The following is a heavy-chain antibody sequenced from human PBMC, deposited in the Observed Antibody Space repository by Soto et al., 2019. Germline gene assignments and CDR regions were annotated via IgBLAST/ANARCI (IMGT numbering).Heavy chain of an antibody. Sequence: PGGSLRLSCAASGFTFSSYSMNWVRQAPGKGLEWVSSISSSSSYIYYADSVKGRFTISRDNAKNSLYLQMNSLRAEDTAVYYCARVRDSSRFGGENDYWGQGTLVTV. D-gene: IGHD6-13*01. CDR2: ISSSSSYI. J-gene: IGHJ4*02. CDR3: ARVRDSSRFGGENDY. CDR1: GFTFSSYS. V-gene: IGHV3-21*01.